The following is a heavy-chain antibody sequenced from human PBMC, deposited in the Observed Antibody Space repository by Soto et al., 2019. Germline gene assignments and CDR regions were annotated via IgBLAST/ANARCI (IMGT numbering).Heavy chain of an antibody. CDR3: TTGYHSWVYYIDV. D-gene: IGHD1-1*01. CDR2: IKSKTDGGTT. V-gene: IGHV3-15*07. Sequence: GGSLRLSCAASGFTFSNAWMNWVRQAPGKGLEWVGRIKSKTDGGTTDYAAPVKGRITISRDDSKNKLYLQMNSLKTEDKAVNYCTTGYHSWVYYIDVWGKGTTVTVSS. CDR1: GFTFSNAW. J-gene: IGHJ6*03.